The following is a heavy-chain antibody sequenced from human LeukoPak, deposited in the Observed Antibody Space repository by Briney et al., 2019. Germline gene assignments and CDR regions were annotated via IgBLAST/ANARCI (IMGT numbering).Heavy chain of an antibody. CDR1: GYTFTSYG. D-gene: IGHD6-6*01. CDR2: ISAYNGNT. J-gene: IGHJ6*02. Sequence: ASVKVSCKASGYTFTSYGIGWVRQAPGQGLEWMGWISAYNGNTNYAQKLQGRVTMTTDTSTSTAYMELRSLRSDDTAVYYCARPYSSSHYYYYGMDVWGQGTTVTVSS. V-gene: IGHV1-18*01. CDR3: ARPYSSSHYYYYGMDV.